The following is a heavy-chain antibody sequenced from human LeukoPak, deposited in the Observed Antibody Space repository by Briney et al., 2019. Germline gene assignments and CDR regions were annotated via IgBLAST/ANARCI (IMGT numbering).Heavy chain of an antibody. CDR2: ISGSGGST. Sequence: QTGGSLRLSCAASGFTFSSYAMSWVRQAPGKGLEWVSPISGSGGSTYYADSVKGRFTISRDNSKNTLYLQMNSLRAEDTAVYYCAKLPDIVLVVYAWYFDLWGRGTLVTVSS. J-gene: IGHJ2*01. CDR3: AKLPDIVLVVYAWYFDL. CDR1: GFTFSSYA. D-gene: IGHD2-8*02. V-gene: IGHV3-23*01.